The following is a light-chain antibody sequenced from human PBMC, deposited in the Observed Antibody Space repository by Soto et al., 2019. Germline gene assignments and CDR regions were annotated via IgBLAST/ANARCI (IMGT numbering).Light chain of an antibody. CDR1: QRISSY. CDR2: AAS. Sequence: DIQVTQSPSCLSSPLGDIVTISFRASQRISSYLNWYQQKPGTAPKLLIYAASSLQSGVPSRFSGSGSGTDFTLTISSLQPEDFATYYCQQSYSTPPTFGQGTRLEI. CDR3: QQSYSTPPT. J-gene: IGKJ5*01. V-gene: IGKV1-39*01.